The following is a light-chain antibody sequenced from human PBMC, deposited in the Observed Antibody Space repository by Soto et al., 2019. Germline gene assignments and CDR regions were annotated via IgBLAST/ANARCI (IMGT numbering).Light chain of an antibody. CDR3: QQYEAVVT. V-gene: IGKV3-20*01. Sequence: EIVLKQSPGTLSLSPGEGATRSCRASQSLTNNYFAWYQQKPGRALRLLIDGASTRATGIPDRFSGSGSGTDFTLTISRLEPEDVAVYYCQQYEAVVTFGQGTTVDIK. J-gene: IGKJ1*01. CDR2: GAS. CDR1: QSLTNNY.